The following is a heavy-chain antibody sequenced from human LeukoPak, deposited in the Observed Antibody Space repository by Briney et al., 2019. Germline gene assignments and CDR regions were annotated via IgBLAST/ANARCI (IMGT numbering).Heavy chain of an antibody. CDR3: AKENDFWSGPEG. D-gene: IGHD3-3*01. J-gene: IGHJ4*02. Sequence: PGGSLRLSCVTSGFIFSNYGMQWVRQAPGKGLEWLTFIQFDGSNKLYADSVKGRFTVSRDTSKNTVYLQMTSLRVEDTAVYYCAKENDFWSGPEGWGQGTLVTVSS. CDR2: IQFDGSNK. CDR1: GFIFSNYG. V-gene: IGHV3-30*02.